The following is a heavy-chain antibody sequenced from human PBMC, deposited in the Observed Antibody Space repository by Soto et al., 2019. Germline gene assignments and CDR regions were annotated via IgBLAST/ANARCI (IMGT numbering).Heavy chain of an antibody. J-gene: IGHJ5*02. CDR1: GYTFTSHD. CDR2: MNPNSGNT. V-gene: IGHV1-8*01. CDR3: AGDLRTP. Sequence: QVQLVQSGAEVKKPGASVKVSCKASGYTFTSHDINWMRQTTGQGLEWMGWMNPNSGNTNYAQKFQGRVTMTRDTSINTAYTELTNLRSEDRAIYYCAGDLRTPWGQGTLVTVSS.